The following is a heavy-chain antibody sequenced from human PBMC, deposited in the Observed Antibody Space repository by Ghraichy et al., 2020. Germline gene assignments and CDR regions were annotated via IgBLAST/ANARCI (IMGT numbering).Heavy chain of an antibody. V-gene: IGHV3-64*02. J-gene: IGHJ2*01. Sequence: GGSLRLSCAASGFAFSSSPMHWVRQAPGKRLEYVSAISTDGRLTYYADSVKGRFTISRDNSKKTLYLQMDSLRPEDMAVYYCARGRVSGQWRFDLWGRGTLVPVSS. CDR1: GFAFSSSP. D-gene: IGHD6-19*01. CDR3: ARGRVSGQWRFDL. CDR2: ISTDGRLT.